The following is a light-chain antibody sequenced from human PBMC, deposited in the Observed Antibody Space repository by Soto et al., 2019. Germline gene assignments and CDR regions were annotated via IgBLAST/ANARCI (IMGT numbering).Light chain of an antibody. CDR2: ATS. V-gene: IGKV1-39*01. CDR1: QTISFY. Sequence: IPMTQSPSSLSASVGDTVTITCRASQTISFYLNWYQQKPGRTPNLLIYATSSLQSGVPSRFDGSGSGTEFTLTISSLQPADFATYYCQQSFSTPHTFGQGTKLELK. J-gene: IGKJ2*01. CDR3: QQSFSTPHT.